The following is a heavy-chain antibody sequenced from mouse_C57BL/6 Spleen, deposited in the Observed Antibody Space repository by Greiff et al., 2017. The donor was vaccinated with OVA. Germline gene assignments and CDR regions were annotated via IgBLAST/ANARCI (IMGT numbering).Heavy chain of an antibody. J-gene: IGHJ2*01. CDR1: GYTFTSYW. Sequence: QVQLKQPGAELVMPGASVKLSCKASGYTFTSYWMHWVKQRPGQGLEWIGEIDPSDSYTNYNQKFKGKSTLTVDKSSSTAYMQLSSLTSEDSAVYYCARPLYYYGSSYGFDYWGQGTTLTVSS. CDR3: ARPLYYYGSSYGFDY. V-gene: IGHV1-69*01. CDR2: IDPSDSYT. D-gene: IGHD1-1*01.